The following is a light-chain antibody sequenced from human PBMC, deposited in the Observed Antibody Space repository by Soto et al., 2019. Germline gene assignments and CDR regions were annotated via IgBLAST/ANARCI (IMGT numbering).Light chain of an antibody. V-gene: IGLV2-14*01. Sequence: QSALTQPASVSGSPGQSITISCTGTSSDVGGYNYVSWYQQHPGKAPKLMIYEVSNQPSGVSNRFSGSKSGNTASLTISGLQAEDEADYYCSSYTSSSTPLVFGGGTKVTVL. J-gene: IGLJ3*02. CDR1: SSDVGGYNY. CDR2: EVS. CDR3: SSYTSSSTPLV.